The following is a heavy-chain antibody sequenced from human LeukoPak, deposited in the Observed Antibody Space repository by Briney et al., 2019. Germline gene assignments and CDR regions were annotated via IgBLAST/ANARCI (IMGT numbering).Heavy chain of an antibody. CDR1: GGSISSSSYY. J-gene: IGHJ4*02. D-gene: IGHD2-2*01. Sequence: KASETLSLTCTVSGGSISSSSYYWGWIRQPPGKGLEWIGSIYYSGSTYYNPSLKSRVTISVDTSKNQFSLKLSSVTAADTAVYYCAREGSSTSYLKGLDYWGQGTLVTVSS. V-gene: IGHV4-39*07. CDR2: IYYSGST. CDR3: AREGSSTSYLKGLDY.